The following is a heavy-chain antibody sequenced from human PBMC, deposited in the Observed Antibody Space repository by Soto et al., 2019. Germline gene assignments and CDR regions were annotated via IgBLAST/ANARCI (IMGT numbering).Heavy chain of an antibody. CDR2: IYYSGST. J-gene: IGHJ4*02. V-gene: IGHV4-39*01. CDR3: AGHDYGDYFFDY. Sequence: QLQLQASGPGLVKPSETLSLTCTVSGGSISSSSYYWGWLRQPPGKGLEWIGSIYYSGSTYYNPSLKRRVTISVDTSKNQFSLKLSSVTAADTAVYYCAGHDYGDYFFDYWGQGALVTVSA. CDR1: GGSISSSSYY. D-gene: IGHD4-17*01.